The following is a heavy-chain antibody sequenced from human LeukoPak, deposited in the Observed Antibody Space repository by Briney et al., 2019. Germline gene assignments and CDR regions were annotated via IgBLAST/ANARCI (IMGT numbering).Heavy chain of an antibody. D-gene: IGHD6-6*01. CDR1: GFTFSSYG. Sequence: GGSLRLSCAASGFTFSSYGMHWVRQAPGKGLEWVAFIRYDGSNKYYADSVKGRFSISRDNSKNTLYLQMNNLRVEDTALYYCVKGSSSSRPYYFDYWGQGTLVTVSS. CDR2: IRYDGSNK. CDR3: VKGSSSSRPYYFDY. J-gene: IGHJ4*02. V-gene: IGHV3-30*02.